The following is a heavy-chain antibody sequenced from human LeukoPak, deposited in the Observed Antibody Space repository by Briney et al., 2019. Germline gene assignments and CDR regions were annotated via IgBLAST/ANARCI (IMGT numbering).Heavy chain of an antibody. CDR1: GYTFTSYG. CDR3: ARASDFWSGSRDNWFDP. CDR2: ISAYNGNT. J-gene: IGHJ5*02. V-gene: IGHV1-18*01. D-gene: IGHD3-3*01. Sequence: ASVKVSCKASGYTFTSYGISWVRQAPGQGLEWMGWISAYNGNTNYAQKLQGRVTITTDTSTSTAYMELRSLRSDDTAVYYCARASDFWSGSRDNWFDPWGQGTLVTVSS.